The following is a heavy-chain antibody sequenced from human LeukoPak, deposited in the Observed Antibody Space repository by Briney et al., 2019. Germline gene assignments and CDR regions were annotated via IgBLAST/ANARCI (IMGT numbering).Heavy chain of an antibody. CDR3: ARAPPDHTPGGY. J-gene: IGHJ4*02. D-gene: IGHD2-15*01. CDR2: ISAYNGNT. CDR1: GYTFTSYG. V-gene: IGHV1-18*01. Sequence: ASVKVSCKASGYTFTSYGISWVRQAPGQGLEWMGWISAYNGNTNYAQKLQGRVTMTTDTSTGTAYMELRSLRSDDTAVYYCARAPPDHTPGGYWGQGTLVTVSS.